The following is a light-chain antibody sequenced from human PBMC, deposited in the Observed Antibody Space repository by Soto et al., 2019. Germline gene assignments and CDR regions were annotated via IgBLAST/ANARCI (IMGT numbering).Light chain of an antibody. CDR3: QHYKTWPLA. CDR2: AAS. CDR1: QTIMTY. Sequence: DIQMTQSPSSLSASVGDEVTITCRASQTIMTYLNWYQLKPGKPPRLLIYAASSLQSGVPSRFSGSGSGTDSTLTISSLQSEDFAVYYCQHYKTWPLAFGGGTKVDIK. V-gene: IGKV1-39*01. J-gene: IGKJ4*01.